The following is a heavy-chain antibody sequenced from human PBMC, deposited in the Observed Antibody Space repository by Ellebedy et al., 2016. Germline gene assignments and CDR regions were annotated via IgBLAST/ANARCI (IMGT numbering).Heavy chain of an antibody. J-gene: IGHJ3*01. CDR2: VFHTGTN. D-gene: IGHD6-19*01. CDR3: AKWNGGWYAFEV. Sequence: SETLSLTCNVSGGSVSSDYWNWIRRPPGKGLEWIGYVFHTGTNNYNPSLKSRVTMSVATSKSQFSLRLTSVTAADTAVYYCAKWNGGWYAFEVWGQGTMVTVSS. V-gene: IGHV4-59*02. CDR1: GGSVSSDY.